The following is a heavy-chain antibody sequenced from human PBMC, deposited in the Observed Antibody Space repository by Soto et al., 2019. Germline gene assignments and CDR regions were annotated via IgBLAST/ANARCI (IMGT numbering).Heavy chain of an antibody. CDR1: GYTFTSYY. V-gene: IGHV1-46*03. CDR2: INTSGGST. Sequence: QVQLVQSGAEVKKPGASVKVSCKASGYTFTSYYMHWVRQAPEQGLERMGIINTSGGSTSYAQKFQGRVTMTRDRSTSTVYVELSSVGSEDTAVYYCARECTKRVPDANSNWLDPCGQGTLVTVSS. D-gene: IGHD2-2*01. J-gene: IGHJ5*02. CDR3: ARECTKRVPDANSNWLDP.